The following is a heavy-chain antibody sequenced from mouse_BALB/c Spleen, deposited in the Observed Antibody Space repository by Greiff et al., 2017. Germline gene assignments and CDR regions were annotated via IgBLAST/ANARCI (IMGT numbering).Heavy chain of an antibody. D-gene: IGHD2-3*01. CDR1: GYSFTSYW. V-gene: IGHV1-5*01. CDR2: IYPGNSDT. J-gene: IGHJ3*01. Sequence: EVKLQQSGTVLARPGASVKMSCKASGYSFTSYWMHWVKQRPGQGLEWIGAIYPGNSDTSYNQKFKGKAKLTAVTSASTAYMELSSLTNEDSAVYYCTLYDGYYAWFAYWGQGTLVTVSA. CDR3: TLYDGYYAWFAY.